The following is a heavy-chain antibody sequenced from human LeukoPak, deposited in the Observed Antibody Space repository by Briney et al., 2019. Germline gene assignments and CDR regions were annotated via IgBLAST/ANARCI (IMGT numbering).Heavy chain of an antibody. CDR2: INPNSGGT. Sequence: ASVKVSCKASGYIFTDYYIHWVRQAPGQGPEWMGWINPNSGGTNYAQKFQGRVTMARDTSITTAHMELSRLTPDDTAVYYCARGSYWARSGFDYWGQGTLVTVSS. CDR1: GYIFTDYY. CDR3: ARGSYWARSGFDY. J-gene: IGHJ4*02. D-gene: IGHD2-15*01. V-gene: IGHV1-2*02.